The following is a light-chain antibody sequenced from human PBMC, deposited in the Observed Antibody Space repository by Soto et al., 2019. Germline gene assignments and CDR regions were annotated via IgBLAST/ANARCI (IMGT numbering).Light chain of an antibody. J-gene: IGKJ5*01. CDR3: QQSYSTPIT. CDR2: GAS. CDR1: QSISNY. Sequence: DIQMTQSPSSLSASLGDRFTITCRASQSISNYLNWYQQKPGKAPKLLIYGASTLQSGVPSRFSGSGSGTDFTLTISSLQPEDFATYYCQQSYSTPITFGQGTRLEIK. V-gene: IGKV1-39*01.